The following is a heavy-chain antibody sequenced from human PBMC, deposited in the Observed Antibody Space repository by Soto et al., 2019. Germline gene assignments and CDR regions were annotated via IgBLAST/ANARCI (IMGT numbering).Heavy chain of an antibody. CDR3: ERGGGPHRANWFDT. V-gene: IGHV4-38-2*01. Sequence: SETLSLTCAVSGYSISSGYYWGWIRQPPGKGLEWIGSIYHSGSTYYNPSLKSRVTISVDTSKNQFSLKLSSVTAADTAVYYCERGGGPHRANWFDTWGQGTLVTVSS. D-gene: IGHD2-8*01. CDR2: IYHSGST. CDR1: GYSISSGYY. J-gene: IGHJ5*02.